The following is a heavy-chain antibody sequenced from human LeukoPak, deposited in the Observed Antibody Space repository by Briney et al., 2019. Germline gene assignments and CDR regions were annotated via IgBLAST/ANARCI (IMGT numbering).Heavy chain of an antibody. D-gene: IGHD6-19*01. CDR2: IYYSGST. V-gene: IGHV4-39*07. Sequence: SETLSLTCTVSGGSISSSSYYWGWIRQPPGRGLEWIGSIYYSGSTYYNPSLKSRVTISVDTSKNQFSLKLSSVTAADTAVYYCARAGGLYGYYYMDVWGKGTTVTVSS. CDR3: ARAGGLYGYYYMDV. J-gene: IGHJ6*03. CDR1: GGSISSSSYY.